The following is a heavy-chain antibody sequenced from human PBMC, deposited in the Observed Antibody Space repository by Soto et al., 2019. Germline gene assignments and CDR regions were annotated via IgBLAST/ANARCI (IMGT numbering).Heavy chain of an antibody. J-gene: IGHJ4*02. CDR1: GFTFGTTD. CDR3: AFGNLSYYFDY. CDR2: IDGSGGIT. D-gene: IGHD3-16*01. V-gene: IGHV3-23*01. Sequence: GGSLRLSCAASGFTFGTTDMSWVRQAPGEGLEWVSTIDGSGGITYYADSVKGRFTISRDNSRNTVYLQMNSLRGDDTAVYHCAFGNLSYYFDYWGQGAPVTVSS.